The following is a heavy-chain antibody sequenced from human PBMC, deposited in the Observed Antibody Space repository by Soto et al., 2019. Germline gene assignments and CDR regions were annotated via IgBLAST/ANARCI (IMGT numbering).Heavy chain of an antibody. J-gene: IGHJ6*02. V-gene: IGHV1-69*01. CDR2: IIPIFGTA. CDR1: GGTFSSYA. D-gene: IGHD5-12*01. Sequence: QVQLVQSGAEVKKPGSSVKVSCKASGGTFSSYAISWVRQAPGQGLEWMGGIIPIFGTANYAQKFQGRVTITADESTSTAYMELSSLRSEDTAVYYCARAYRGYKGYNHGYYYYGMDVWGQGTTVTVSS. CDR3: ARAYRGYKGYNHGYYYYGMDV.